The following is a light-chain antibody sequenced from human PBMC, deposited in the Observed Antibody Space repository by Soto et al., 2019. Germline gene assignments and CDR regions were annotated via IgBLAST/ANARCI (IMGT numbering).Light chain of an antibody. V-gene: IGKV3-15*01. CDR1: QSVSSD. J-gene: IGKJ1*01. CDR2: GAS. Sequence: EIVMTQSPATLSVSPGERATLSCRASQSVSSDLAWYHQKPGQAPRLLIYGASTRATGIPARFSGSGSGTEFTLTINILQSEDVAVYYCQQYNNWPRTFGQGTKVEIK. CDR3: QQYNNWPRT.